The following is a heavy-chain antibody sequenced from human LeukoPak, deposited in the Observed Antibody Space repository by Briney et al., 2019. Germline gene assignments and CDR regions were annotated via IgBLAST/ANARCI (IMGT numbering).Heavy chain of an antibody. CDR2: IYHSGST. D-gene: IGHD3-9*01. J-gene: IGHJ5*02. CDR1: GGSTSSYY. Sequence: SETLSLTCSVSGGSTSSYYWSWIRQPPGKGLEWIGSIYHSGSTYYNPSLKSRVTISVDTSKNQFSLKLSSVTAADTAVYYCARDNDILTVGDWFDPWGQGTLVTVSS. CDR3: ARDNDILTVGDWFDP. V-gene: IGHV4-38-2*02.